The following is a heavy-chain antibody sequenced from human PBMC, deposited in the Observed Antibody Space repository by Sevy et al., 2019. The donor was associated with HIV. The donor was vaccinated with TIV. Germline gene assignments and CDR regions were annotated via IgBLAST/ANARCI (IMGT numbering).Heavy chain of an antibody. CDR3: ARDLPPSATTVAHFDY. V-gene: IGHV3-48*03. D-gene: IGHD4-17*01. J-gene: IGHJ4*02. CDR2: ISSSSSTI. CDR1: GFMFSSYE. Sequence: GGSLRLSCAASGFMFSSYEMNWVRQAPGKGLEWILYISSSSSTIYYADSVKGRFTISRDNAKNSLYLHMNSLRTDDTAVYSYARDLPPSATTVAHFDYWGPGTLVTVSS.